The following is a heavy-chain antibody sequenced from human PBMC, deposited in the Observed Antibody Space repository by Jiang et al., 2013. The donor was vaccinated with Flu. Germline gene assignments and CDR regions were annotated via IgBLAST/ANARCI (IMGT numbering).Heavy chain of an antibody. CDR3: ARARRRGLPWSGELPQAYFFHAMDV. J-gene: IGHJ6*02. CDR1: GFSIDDYA. Sequence: LESGGGLVQPGRSLRLSCEASGFSIDDYAMHWVRQGPGKGLEWVSGINSISGVIGYAASVEGRFTISRDNAKKSLYLQMDSLKAEDSALYYCARARRRGLPWSGELPQAYFFHAMDVWGQGTTVTVSS. V-gene: IGHV3-9*01. D-gene: IGHD3-10*01. CDR2: INSISGVI.